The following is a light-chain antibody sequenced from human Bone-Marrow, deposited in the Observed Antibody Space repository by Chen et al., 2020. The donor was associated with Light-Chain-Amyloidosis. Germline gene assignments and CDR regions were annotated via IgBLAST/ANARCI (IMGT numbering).Light chain of an antibody. V-gene: IGLV3-25*03. CDR2: NDS. CDR3: QSADTTDTLYVL. J-gene: IGLJ2*01. CDR1: GLPKQY. Sequence: SYELTQPPSVSVSPGQTARISCSGDGLPKQYAYWYQQKPGLAPVLVIYNDSERPSGIPERFSGSSSGTTVTLTISGVQAEDEADYYCQSADTTDTLYVLFGGGTKLTVL.